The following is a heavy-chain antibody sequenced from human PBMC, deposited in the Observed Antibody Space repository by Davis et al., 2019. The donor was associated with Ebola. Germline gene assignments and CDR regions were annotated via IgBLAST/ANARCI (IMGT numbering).Heavy chain of an antibody. CDR3: ARESYDFWSGYSYYGMDV. Sequence: GESLKISCAASGFTFSSYSMNWVRQAPGKGLEWVSSISSSSSYIYYADSVKGRFTISRDNAKNSLYLQMNSLRAEDTAVYYCARESYDFWSGYSYYGMDVWGQGTTVTVSS. CDR2: ISSSSSYI. CDR1: GFTFSSYS. J-gene: IGHJ6*02. D-gene: IGHD3-3*01. V-gene: IGHV3-21*01.